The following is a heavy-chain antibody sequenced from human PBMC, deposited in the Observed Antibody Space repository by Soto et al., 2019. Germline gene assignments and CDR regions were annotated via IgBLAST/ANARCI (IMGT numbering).Heavy chain of an antibody. D-gene: IGHD3-22*01. Sequence: GGSLRLSCAASGFTFSSYAMSWVRQAPGKGLEWVSAISGSGGSTYYADSVKGRFTISRDNSKNTLYLQMNSLRAEDTAVYYCAKGHGYYYDSSGYTDYWGQGTLVTVSS. CDR1: GFTFSSYA. CDR3: AKGHGYYYDSSGYTDY. V-gene: IGHV3-23*01. CDR2: ISGSGGST. J-gene: IGHJ4*02.